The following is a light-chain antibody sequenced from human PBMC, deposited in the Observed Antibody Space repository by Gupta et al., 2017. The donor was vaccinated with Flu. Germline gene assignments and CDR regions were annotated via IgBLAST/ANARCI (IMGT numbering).Light chain of an antibody. CDR1: TLPRQY. CDR2: KDT. J-gene: IGLJ2*01. Sequence: QATRITCSRDTLPRQYSSWYQLQPGQAHILGRFKDTERPSGIPERFSGSSSTTTVKSTLSGVQAEDEADYDCQSERNGAAYPFRLGGGTTLTVL. CDR3: QSERNGAAYPFR. V-gene: IGLV3-25*03.